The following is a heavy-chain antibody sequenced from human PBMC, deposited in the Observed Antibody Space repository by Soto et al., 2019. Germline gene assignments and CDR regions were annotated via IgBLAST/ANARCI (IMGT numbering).Heavy chain of an antibody. CDR2: MYYSGST. D-gene: IGHD2-15*01. Sequence: QLQLQESGPGLVKPSETLSLTCTVSGGSISSNSSYWGWIRQPPGKGLEWIGSMYYSGSTYSNPSLKSRVTISADSSKNQFSLKLSSVTAADTAVYYCARYARYCSGGTCYEYLDYWGQGHLVTVSS. J-gene: IGHJ4*02. CDR3: ARYARYCSGGTCYEYLDY. CDR1: GGSISSNSSY. V-gene: IGHV4-39*01.